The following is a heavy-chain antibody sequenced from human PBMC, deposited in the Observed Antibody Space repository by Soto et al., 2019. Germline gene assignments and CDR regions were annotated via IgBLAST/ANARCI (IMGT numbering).Heavy chain of an antibody. CDR1: GFTFSSYA. J-gene: IGHJ6*02. Sequence: GGSLRLSCAASGFTFSSYAMSWVRQAPGKGLEWVSAISGSGGSTYYADSVKGRFTISRDNSKNTLCLQMNSLRAEDTAVYYCAKYTGHYYYYYGMDVWGQGTTVTVSS. CDR3: AKYTGHYYYYYGMDV. CDR2: ISGSGGST. V-gene: IGHV3-23*01.